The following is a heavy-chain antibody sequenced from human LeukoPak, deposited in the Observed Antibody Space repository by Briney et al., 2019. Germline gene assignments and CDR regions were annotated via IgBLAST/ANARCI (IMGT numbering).Heavy chain of an antibody. CDR3: ARSGTTVTKGSFDY. D-gene: IGHD4-17*01. CDR2: IYYSGST. CDR1: GGSVSTDYYY. Sequence: SETLSLTCTVSGGSVSTDYYYWSWIRQPPGKGLEWIGYIYYSGSTNYNPSLKSRVTISVGTSKNHFSLKLSSVTAADTAVYYCARSGTTVTKGSFDYWGQGALVTVSS. V-gene: IGHV4-61*03. J-gene: IGHJ4*02.